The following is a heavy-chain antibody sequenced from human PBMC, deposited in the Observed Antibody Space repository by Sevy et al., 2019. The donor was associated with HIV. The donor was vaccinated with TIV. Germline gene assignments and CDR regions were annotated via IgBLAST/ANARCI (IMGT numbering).Heavy chain of an antibody. V-gene: IGHV3-15*01. J-gene: IGHJ4*02. CDR3: ATKGDFWSGYQYFNY. CDR1: GITFRNAW. Sequence: GGSLRLSCAASGITFRNAWMTWVRQAPGKGLEWVGRIKSNGDGATTDIPAPVKGRFTISRDDSKHTLYLHMNSLQTEDTAVYYCATKGDFWSGYQYFNYWGQGTLVTVSS. D-gene: IGHD3-3*01. CDR2: IKSNGDGATT.